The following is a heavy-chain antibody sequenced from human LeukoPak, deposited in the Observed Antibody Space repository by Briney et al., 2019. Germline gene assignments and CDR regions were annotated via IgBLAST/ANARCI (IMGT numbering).Heavy chain of an antibody. CDR2: IYSSGST. V-gene: IGHV3-66*01. CDR1: GFTVSSIY. CDR3: ARDAGGDFDY. J-gene: IGHJ4*02. D-gene: IGHD4-23*01. Sequence: GGSLRLSCAASGFTVSSIYMSWVRQAPGKGLEWVSVIYSSGSTYYADSVKGRFTISRDNSKNTLYLQMNSLTAEDTAVYYCARDAGGDFDYWGQGTLVTVSS.